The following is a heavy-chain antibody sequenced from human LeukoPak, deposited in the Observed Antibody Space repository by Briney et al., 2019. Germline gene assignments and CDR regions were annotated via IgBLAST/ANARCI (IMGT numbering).Heavy chain of an antibody. CDR1: GFTFSSYG. Sequence: PGRSLRLSCAASGFTFSSYGMHWVRQAPGKGLEWVAVIWYDGSNKYYADSVKGRFTISRDNAKNSLYLEMNSLRAEDTAVYYCARDRDGSTLGLFDFWGQGTLVTVSS. V-gene: IGHV3-33*01. D-gene: IGHD2-2*03. J-gene: IGHJ4*02. CDR3: ARDRDGSTLGLFDF. CDR2: IWYDGSNK.